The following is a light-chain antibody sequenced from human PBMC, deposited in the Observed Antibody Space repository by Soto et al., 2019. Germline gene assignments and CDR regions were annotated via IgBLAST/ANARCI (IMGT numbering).Light chain of an antibody. J-gene: IGKJ3*01. CDR1: QSVSSNN. Sequence: EIVLTQSPGTLSLSPGERATLSCRASQSVSSNNLAWYQQRPGQAPRVVIYGASTRATGIAERFSGSGSGTDFTLTISRLEPEDFAVYYCQQYGRSPFTFCPETKVDIK. CDR3: QQYGRSPFT. CDR2: GAS. V-gene: IGKV3-20*01.